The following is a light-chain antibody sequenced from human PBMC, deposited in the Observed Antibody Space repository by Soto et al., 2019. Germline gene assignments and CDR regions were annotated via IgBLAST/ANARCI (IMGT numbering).Light chain of an antibody. CDR1: QSISSW. Sequence: DIQMTQSPSTLSASVGDRVIITCRASQSISSWLAWYQQKPGKAPNLRIYKASALKSGVPSRFSGSGSGTDFTLTISSLQHDDFAFYYCQQTDNDSWTFGQGTKVEIK. CDR3: QQTDNDSWT. V-gene: IGKV1-5*03. CDR2: KAS. J-gene: IGKJ1*01.